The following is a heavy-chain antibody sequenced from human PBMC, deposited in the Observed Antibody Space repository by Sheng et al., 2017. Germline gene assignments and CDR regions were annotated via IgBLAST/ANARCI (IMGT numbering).Heavy chain of an antibody. Sequence: QVQLVQSGAEVKKPGSSVKVSCKASGGTFSSYAISWVRQAPGQGLEWMGGIIPIFGTANYAQKFQGRVTITTDESTSTAYMELSSLRSEDTAVYYCARGPLGGNIVATIWGYYYYYMDVWGKGTTVTVSS. J-gene: IGHJ6*03. D-gene: IGHD5-12*01. V-gene: IGHV1-69*05. CDR2: IIPIFGTA. CDR1: GGTFSSYA. CDR3: ARGPLGGNIVATIWGYYYYYMDV.